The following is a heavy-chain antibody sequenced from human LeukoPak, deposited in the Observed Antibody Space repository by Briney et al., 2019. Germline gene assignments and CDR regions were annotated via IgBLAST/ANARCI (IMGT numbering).Heavy chain of an antibody. CDR2: IYSGDST. D-gene: IGHD1-26*01. CDR1: GFTVSSNY. Sequence: GGSLRLSCAASGFTVSSNYMSWVRQAPGKGLEWVSVIYSGDSTYYADSVKGRFTISRDNAKNSLYLQMNSLRAEDTAVYYCARDRIVGATKAFDIWGQGTMVTVSS. CDR3: ARDRIVGATKAFDI. J-gene: IGHJ3*02. V-gene: IGHV3-53*01.